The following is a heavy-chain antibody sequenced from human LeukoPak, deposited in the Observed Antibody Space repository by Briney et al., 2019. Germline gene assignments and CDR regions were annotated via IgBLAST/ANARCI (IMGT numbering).Heavy chain of an antibody. CDR1: GFAFSSYA. CDR3: AKDSPWLVPDY. V-gene: IGHV3-23*01. CDR2: ISTSGGST. J-gene: IGHJ4*02. Sequence: VGSLRLSCAASGFAFSSYAMSWVRQAPGKGLEWVSSISTSGGSTHYADSVKGRFTISRDNSKNTLYLQMNGLRAEDTAVYYCAKDSPWLVPDYWGQGTLVTVSS. D-gene: IGHD6-19*01.